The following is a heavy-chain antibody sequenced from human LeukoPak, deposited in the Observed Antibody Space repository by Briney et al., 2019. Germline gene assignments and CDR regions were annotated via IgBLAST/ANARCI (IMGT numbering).Heavy chain of an antibody. Sequence: ASLKVSSKASGYTFTSYGISWVRQAPGQGLEWMGWISAYNGNTNYAQKLQGRVTMTTDTSTSTAYMELRSLRSDDTAVYYCARVVSRLRGIDSTPDAFDIWGQGTMVTVSS. V-gene: IGHV1-18*01. CDR3: ARVVSRLRGIDSTPDAFDI. J-gene: IGHJ3*02. CDR1: GYTFTSYG. D-gene: IGHD6-13*01. CDR2: ISAYNGNT.